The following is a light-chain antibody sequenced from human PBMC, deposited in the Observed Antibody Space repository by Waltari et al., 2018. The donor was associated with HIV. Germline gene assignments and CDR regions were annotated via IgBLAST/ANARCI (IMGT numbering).Light chain of an antibody. J-gene: IGLJ2*01. CDR3: QSSDSSGSYVV. CDR1: GLTNQY. Sequence: SYELTQPPSVSVSPGQTARLTCSGAGLTNQYGYWYQQKPGQAPILMIYKDKERPSGIPERFSGSRSGTTVTVTISGVQAEDEADYYCQSSDSSGSYVVFGGGTTLTVL. V-gene: IGLV3-25*03. CDR2: KDK.